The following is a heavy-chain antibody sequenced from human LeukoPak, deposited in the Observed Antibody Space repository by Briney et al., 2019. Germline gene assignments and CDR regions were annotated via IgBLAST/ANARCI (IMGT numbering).Heavy chain of an antibody. D-gene: IGHD3-16*01. CDR1: GFTFSSYW. V-gene: IGHV3-7*03. CDR2: IKEDGTQK. J-gene: IGHJ4*02. CDR3: AKDGVVTITFEY. Sequence: GGSLRLSCAGSGFTFSSYWMSWARQAPGKGLEWVANIKEDGTQKYYVDSVRGRFTISRDNSKNTLYLQMNSLRAEDTAVYYCAKDGVVTITFEYWGQGTLVTVSS.